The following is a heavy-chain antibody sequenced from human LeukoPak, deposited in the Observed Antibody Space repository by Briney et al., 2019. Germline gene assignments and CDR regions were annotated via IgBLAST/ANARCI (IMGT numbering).Heavy chain of an antibody. D-gene: IGHD5-24*01. CDR3: ARGDSPRGGYADC. CDR2: ISYDGSNK. CDR1: GFTFSSYA. Sequence: GGSLRLSCAASGFTFSSYAMHWVRQAPGKGLEWVAVISYDGSNKYYADSVKGRFTISRDNSKNTLYLQMNSLRAEDTAVYYCARGDSPRGGYADCWGQGTLVTVSS. J-gene: IGHJ4*02. V-gene: IGHV3-30-3*01.